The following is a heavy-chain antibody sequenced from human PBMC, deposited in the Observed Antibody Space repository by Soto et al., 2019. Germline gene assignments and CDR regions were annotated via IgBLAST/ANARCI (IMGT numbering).Heavy chain of an antibody. CDR1: GFTFSSYG. D-gene: IGHD2-15*01. J-gene: IGHJ4*02. V-gene: IGHV3-30*18. Sequence: QVQLVESGGGVVQPGRSLRLSCAASGFTFSSYGMHWVRQAPGKGLEWVAVISYDGSNKYYADSVKGRFTISRDNSKNTLYLQMNSLRAEDTAVYYCAKNILSDCSGGSCYSPGGYWGQGTLVPVSS. CDR3: AKNILSDCSGGSCYSPGGY. CDR2: ISYDGSNK.